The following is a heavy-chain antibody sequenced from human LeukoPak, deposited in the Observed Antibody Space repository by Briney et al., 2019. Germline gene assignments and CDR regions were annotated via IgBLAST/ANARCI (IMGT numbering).Heavy chain of an antibody. CDR1: GFTLSTYW. Sequence: GRSLRLSCAASGFTLSTYWIHWVRQPPGKGLVWVSRINSDGNSFADSVKGRFTISRDNAKNTVYLQMNSLRAEDTAVYFCARGYTFGTLDYWGQGALVTVSS. V-gene: IGHV3-74*01. J-gene: IGHJ4*02. CDR3: ARGYTFGTLDY. CDR2: INSDGN. D-gene: IGHD3-16*01.